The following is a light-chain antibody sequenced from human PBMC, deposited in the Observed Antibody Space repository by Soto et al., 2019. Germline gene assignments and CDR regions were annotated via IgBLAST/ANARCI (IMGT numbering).Light chain of an antibody. CDR1: SSDVGGYNL. CDR3: CSYAGSSTYV. J-gene: IGLJ1*01. CDR2: EDN. V-gene: IGLV2-23*01. Sequence: QSALAQPASVSGCPGQSITISCTGTSSDVGGYNLVSWYQQHPGKAPILMIYEDNKRPSGVSSRFSGSKSGNTASLTISGLQAEDEAEYYCCSYAGSSTYVFGTGTKVTVL.